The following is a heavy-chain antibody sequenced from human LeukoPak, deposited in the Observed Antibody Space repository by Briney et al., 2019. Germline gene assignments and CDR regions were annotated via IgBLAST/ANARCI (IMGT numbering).Heavy chain of an antibody. Sequence: SETLSLTCTVSGGSISSYYWGWTRQPPGKGLEWIGYIYYSGSTNYNPSLKSRVTISVDTSKNQFSLKLSSVTAADTAVYYCARVDPDSSSTLEVFDYWGQGTLVTVSS. D-gene: IGHD6-6*01. CDR2: IYYSGST. V-gene: IGHV4-59*01. CDR1: GGSISSYY. J-gene: IGHJ4*02. CDR3: ARVDPDSSSTLEVFDY.